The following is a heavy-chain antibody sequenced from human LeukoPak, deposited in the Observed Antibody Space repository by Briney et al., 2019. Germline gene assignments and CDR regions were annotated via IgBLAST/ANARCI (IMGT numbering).Heavy chain of an antibody. CDR3: ARSAKLRVYYYYMDV. CDR1: GGSISSYY. D-gene: IGHD1-26*01. V-gene: IGHV4-4*07. J-gene: IGHJ6*03. Sequence: PSETLSLTCTVSGGSISSYYCSWIRQPAGKGLEWIGRIYTTGSTNYNPSLKSRVTMSVDTSKNQFSLRLSSVTAADTAVYYCARSAKLRVYYYYMDVWGKGTTVTVS. CDR2: IYTTGST.